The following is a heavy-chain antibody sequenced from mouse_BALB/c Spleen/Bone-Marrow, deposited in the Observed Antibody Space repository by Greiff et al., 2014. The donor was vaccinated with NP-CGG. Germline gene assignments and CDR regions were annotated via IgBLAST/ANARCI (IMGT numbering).Heavy chain of an antibody. V-gene: IGHV1-69*01. Sequence: QVQLKESGAELVMPGASVKMSCKASGYTFTDYWMHWVKQRPGQGLEWIGAIDTSDSYTSYNQKFKGKATLTVDESSSTAYMQLSSLTSEDSAVYYCAFYYGNYGDYRGQGTTLTVSS. D-gene: IGHD2-1*01. CDR3: AFYYGNYGDY. CDR1: GYTFTDYW. CDR2: IDTSDSYT. J-gene: IGHJ2*01.